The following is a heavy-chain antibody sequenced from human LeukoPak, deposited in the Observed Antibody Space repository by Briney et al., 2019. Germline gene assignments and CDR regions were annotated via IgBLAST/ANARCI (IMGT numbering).Heavy chain of an antibody. V-gene: IGHV3-11*04. CDR3: ASGGWLLKYYFDY. Sequence: GGTLRLSCAASGFTFSDYYMSWIRQAPGQGLEWVSYISSSGSTIYYADSVKGRFTISRDNAKISLYLQMGSLRAEDMGVYYCASGGWLLKYYFDYWGQGTLVSVSS. CDR1: GFTFSDYY. D-gene: IGHD5-24*01. J-gene: IGHJ4*02. CDR2: ISSSGSTI.